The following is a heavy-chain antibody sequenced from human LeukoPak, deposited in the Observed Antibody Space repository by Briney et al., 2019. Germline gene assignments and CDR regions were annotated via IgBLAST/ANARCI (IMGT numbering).Heavy chain of an antibody. D-gene: IGHD3-10*01. CDR2: INPSGGTT. J-gene: IGHJ6*04. CDR3: AREPGEYGMDV. Sequence: ASVKVSCKASGYTFTSYYMHWVRQAPGQGLEWMGIINPSGGTTSYAQKFQGRVTMARDTSTSTVYMELSSLRSEDTAVYYCAREPGEYGMDVWGKGTTVTVSS. CDR1: GYTFTSYY. V-gene: IGHV1-46*01.